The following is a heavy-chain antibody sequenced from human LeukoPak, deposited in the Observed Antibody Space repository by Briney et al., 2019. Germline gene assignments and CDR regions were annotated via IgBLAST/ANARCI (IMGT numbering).Heavy chain of an antibody. V-gene: IGHV4-39*07. CDR3: AGYRGVVTPSNWFDP. CDR1: GGSISSGSYY. J-gene: IGHJ5*02. Sequence: SETLSLTCTVSGGSISSGSYYWSWIRQPPGKGLEWIGEINHSGSTNYNPSLKSRVTISVDTSKNQFSLKLSSVTAADTAVYYCAGYRGVVTPSNWFDPWGQGTLVTVSS. CDR2: INHSGST. D-gene: IGHD4-23*01.